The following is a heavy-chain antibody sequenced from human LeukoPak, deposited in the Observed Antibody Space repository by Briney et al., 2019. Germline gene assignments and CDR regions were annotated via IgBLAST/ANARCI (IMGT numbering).Heavy chain of an antibody. Sequence: PGGSLRLSCAASGFTFSSYGMHWVRQAPGKGLEWVAFIWYDGRDKYYADSVKGQFTISRDNSKNTLYLQMNSLRAEDTAVYYCAKDPYSYGSYFDYWGQGTLVTVSS. J-gene: IGHJ4*02. CDR1: GFTFSSYG. V-gene: IGHV3-30*02. CDR3: AKDPYSYGSYFDY. D-gene: IGHD5-18*01. CDR2: IWYDGRDK.